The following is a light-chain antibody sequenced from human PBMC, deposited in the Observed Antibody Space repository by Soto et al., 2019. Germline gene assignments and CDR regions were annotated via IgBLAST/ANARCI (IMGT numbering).Light chain of an antibody. CDR2: EGS. V-gene: IGLV2-23*01. CDR1: SSDVGSYGL. CDR3: SSYAGSSTVV. Sequence: QSVLTQPASVSGSPGQSITISCTGTSSDVGSYGLVSWYQQHPGKAPKLMIYEGSKRPSGVSDRFSGSKSGNTASLTISGLQAEDEADYYCSSYAGSSTVVFGGGTKLTVL. J-gene: IGLJ2*01.